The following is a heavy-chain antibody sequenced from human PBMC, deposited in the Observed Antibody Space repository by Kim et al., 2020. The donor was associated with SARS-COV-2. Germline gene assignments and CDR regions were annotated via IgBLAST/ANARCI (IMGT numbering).Heavy chain of an antibody. CDR2: ISSSSSYI. J-gene: IGHJ4*02. CDR1: GFTFSSYS. Sequence: GGSLRLSCAASGFTFSSYSMNWVRQAPGKGLEWVSSISSSSSYIYYADSVKGRFTISRDNAKNSLYLQMNSLRAEDTAVYYCARDLAVAGTSEFDYWGQGTLVTVSS. V-gene: IGHV3-21*01. D-gene: IGHD6-19*01. CDR3: ARDLAVAGTSEFDY.